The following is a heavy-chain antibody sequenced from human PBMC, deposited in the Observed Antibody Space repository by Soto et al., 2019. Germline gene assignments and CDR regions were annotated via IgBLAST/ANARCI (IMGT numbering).Heavy chain of an antibody. Sequence: GGSLRLSCAASGFTFSSYGMHWVRQAPGKGLEWVAVISYDGSNKYYADSVKGRFTISRDNSKNTLYLQINSLIGEDTAVYHWATYSSNWFAYWGQGTLVTVSS. D-gene: IGHD6-13*01. J-gene: IGHJ4*02. CDR2: ISYDGSNK. CDR3: ATYSSNWFAY. CDR1: GFTFSSYG. V-gene: IGHV3-30*03.